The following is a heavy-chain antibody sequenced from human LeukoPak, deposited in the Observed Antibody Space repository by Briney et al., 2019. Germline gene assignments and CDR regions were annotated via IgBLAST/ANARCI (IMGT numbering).Heavy chain of an antibody. J-gene: IGHJ4*02. CDR3: ARDIEAAGLFFDY. Sequence: GGSLRLSCAASGFTFSSYWTSWVRQAPGKGLEWVANIKYDGSEKDYVDSVKGRFTISRDNAKSSLYLQMNSLRAEDTAVYYCARDIEAAGLFFDYWGQGTLVTVSS. CDR1: GFTFSSYW. D-gene: IGHD6-13*01. CDR2: IKYDGSEK. V-gene: IGHV3-7*01.